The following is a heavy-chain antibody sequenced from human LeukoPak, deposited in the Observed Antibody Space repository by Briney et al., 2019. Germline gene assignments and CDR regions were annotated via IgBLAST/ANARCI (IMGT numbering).Heavy chain of an antibody. Sequence: ASVKVSCKASGYSLSDYHLHWVRQAPGQGLEWMRDINPRNGATKYAQKFQGRVTMTRDTSVSTVYMDLSGLTPDDTAVYYCARDPQYTFGYPTYDCWGQGTLVTVSS. V-gene: IGHV1-2*02. CDR2: INPRNGAT. CDR1: GYSLSDYH. CDR3: ARDPQYTFGYPTYDC. J-gene: IGHJ4*02. D-gene: IGHD2-2*03.